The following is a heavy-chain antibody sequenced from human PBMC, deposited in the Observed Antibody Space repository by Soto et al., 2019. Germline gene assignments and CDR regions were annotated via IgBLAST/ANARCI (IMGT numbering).Heavy chain of an antibody. CDR2: IIPILGIA. CDR3: ARVGVPAAIRYYYYGMDV. CDR1: GGTFSSYT. Sequence: QVQLVQSGAEVKKPGSSVKVSCKASGGTFSSYTISWVRQAPGQGLEWMGRIIPILGIANYAQKFQGRVTITADKSTSKAYMELSSLRSEDTAVYYCARVGVPAAIRYYYYGMDVWGQGTTVTVSS. D-gene: IGHD2-2*01. V-gene: IGHV1-69*02. J-gene: IGHJ6*02.